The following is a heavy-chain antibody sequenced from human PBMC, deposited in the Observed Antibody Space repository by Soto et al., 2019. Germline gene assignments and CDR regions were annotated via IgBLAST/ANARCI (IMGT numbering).Heavy chain of an antibody. V-gene: IGHV3-30-3*01. D-gene: IGHD6-13*01. Sequence: QVQLVESGGGVVQPGRSLRLSCAASGFTFSSYAMHWVRQAPGKGLEWVAVISYDGSNEYYADSVKGRFTISKDNSKNTLYLQMNSLRAEDTAVYYCARGSHSSTSPEYFQHWGQGTLLTVSS. CDR1: GFTFSSYA. CDR3: ARGSHSSTSPEYFQH. CDR2: ISYDGSNE. J-gene: IGHJ1*01.